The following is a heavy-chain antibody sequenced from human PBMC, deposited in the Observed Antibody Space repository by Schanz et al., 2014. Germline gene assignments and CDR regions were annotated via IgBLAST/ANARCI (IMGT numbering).Heavy chain of an antibody. J-gene: IGHJ4*02. CDR3: AKDTGYCHGGACYCFEY. CDR2: IWHDGSGK. V-gene: IGHV3-33*06. D-gene: IGHD2-8*02. Sequence: QVQVVESGGGVVQPGRSLRLSCVASGFTFNNYGMHWVRQAPGKGLGWVAVIWHDGSGKYYADSVKGRFTISRDNSKNALYLQMDSLRPEDTAVYFCAKDTGYCHGGACYCFEYWGLGILVTGSS. CDR1: GFTFNNYG.